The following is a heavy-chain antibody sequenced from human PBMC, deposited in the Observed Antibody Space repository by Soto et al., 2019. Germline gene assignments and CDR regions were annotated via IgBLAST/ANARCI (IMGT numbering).Heavy chain of an antibody. Sequence: PGGSLRLSCAASGFTFSIYSMNWVRQAPGKGLEWVSYIMPGSSHIYYADSVKGRFTISRDNSKNTLYLQMNSLRAEDTAVYYCAKVPWRADAFDIWGQGTMVTVSS. V-gene: IGHV3-21*05. J-gene: IGHJ3*02. CDR3: AKVPWRADAFDI. CDR1: GFTFSIYS. CDR2: IMPGSSHI.